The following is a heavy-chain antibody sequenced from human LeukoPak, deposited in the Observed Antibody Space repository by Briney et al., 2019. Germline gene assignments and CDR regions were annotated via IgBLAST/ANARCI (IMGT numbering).Heavy chain of an antibody. CDR1: GYKFSDYY. D-gene: IGHD5-12*01. J-gene: IGHJ6*03. CDR2: INPNSGGT. Sequence: ASVKVSCRASGYKFSDYYMHWVRQAPGQGLEWMGWINPNSGGTNYAQKFQGRVTMTRDTSISTAYMELSRLRSDDTAVYYCARGYSGYDYYYYYYMDVWGKGTTVTISS. V-gene: IGHV1-2*02. CDR3: ARGYSGYDYYYYYYMDV.